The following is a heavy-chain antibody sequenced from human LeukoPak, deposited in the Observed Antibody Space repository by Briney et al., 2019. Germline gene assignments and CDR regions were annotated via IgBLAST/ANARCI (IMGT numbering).Heavy chain of an antibody. D-gene: IGHD4-17*01. J-gene: IGHJ4*02. Sequence: ASVKVSCKASRYTFTSYDINWVRQATGQGLEWMGWMNPNSGNTGYAQKFQGRVTMTRNTSISTAYLELSSLTSEDTAVYYCARGMTLTTATDYWGQGTLVTVSS. CDR2: MNPNSGNT. CDR3: ARGMTLTTATDY. V-gene: IGHV1-8*01. CDR1: RYTFTSYD.